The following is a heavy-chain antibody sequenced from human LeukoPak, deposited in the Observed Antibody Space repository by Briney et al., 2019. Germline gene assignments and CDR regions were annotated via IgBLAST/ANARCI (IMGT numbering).Heavy chain of an antibody. Sequence: SETLSLTCTVSGGSISSYYWSWIRQPPGKGLEWIGYIYYSGSTNYNPSLKSRVTISVDTSKNQFSLKLSSVTAADTAVYYCARGHGSGSYSPRQYYFDYWGQGTLVTVSS. J-gene: IGHJ4*02. V-gene: IGHV4-59*01. CDR2: IYYSGST. D-gene: IGHD3-10*01. CDR1: GGSISSYY. CDR3: ARGHGSGSYSPRQYYFDY.